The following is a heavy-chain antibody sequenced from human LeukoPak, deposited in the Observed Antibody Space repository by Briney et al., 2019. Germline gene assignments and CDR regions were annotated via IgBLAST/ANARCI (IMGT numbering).Heavy chain of an antibody. CDR2: IYYSGST. V-gene: IGHV4-59*08. D-gene: IGHD1-26*01. CDR3: ARGRPYSGGYHLDY. Sequence: SETLSLTCTVSGDSISSYYWSWIRQPPGKGLEWIGYIYYSGSTNYNPSLKSRVTIAVDTSKNQFSLKLNSVTAADTAVYYCARGRPYSGGYHLDYWGQGTLVTVSA. J-gene: IGHJ4*02. CDR1: GDSISSYY.